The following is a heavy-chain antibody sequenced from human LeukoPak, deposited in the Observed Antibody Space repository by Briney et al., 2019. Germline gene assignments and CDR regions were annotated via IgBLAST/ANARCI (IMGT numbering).Heavy chain of an antibody. V-gene: IGHV3-72*01. J-gene: IGHJ6*04. Sequence: GGSLRLSCAASGFTFSDHYMDWVRQAPGKGLEWVGRTRNKANSYTTEYAASVKGRFTISRDDSKNSLYLQMNSLKTEDTAVYYCARSSNLYYYGYGMDVWGKGTTVTVSS. D-gene: IGHD3-10*01. CDR3: ARSSNLYYYGYGMDV. CDR1: GFTFSDHY. CDR2: TRNKANSYTT.